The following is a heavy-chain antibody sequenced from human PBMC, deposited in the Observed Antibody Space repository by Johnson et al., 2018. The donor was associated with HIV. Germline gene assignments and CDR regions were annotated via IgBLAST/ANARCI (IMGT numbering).Heavy chain of an antibody. CDR1: GFTFSSYA. D-gene: IGHD3-16*02. CDR2: ISYDGSEK. V-gene: IGHV3-30*04. J-gene: IGHJ3*02. CDR3: ARGPYDYVWGSYRFIGAFDI. Sequence: QVQLVESGGGLVQPGRSLRLSCAASGFTFSSYAMHWVRQAPGKGLEWVAVISYDGSEKYHADSVKGRFTISRDNSKNTLYLQMNSLRAEDTAVYYCARGPYDYVWGSYRFIGAFDIWGQGTMVTVSS.